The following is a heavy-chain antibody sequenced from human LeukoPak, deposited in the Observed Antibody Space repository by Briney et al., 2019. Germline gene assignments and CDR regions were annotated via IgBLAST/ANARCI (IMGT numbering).Heavy chain of an antibody. J-gene: IGHJ4*02. CDR1: GFTFSSCR. D-gene: IGHD5-24*01. CDR2: IKQDGSEK. CDR3: ARGRRWLQIYYFDY. V-gene: IGHV3-7*01. Sequence: PGRSLRLSCAASGFTFSSCRMSWVRQAPGKGLEWVANIKQDGSEKYYVDSVKGRFTISRDNAKNSLYLQMNSLRAEDTAVYYCARGRRWLQIYYFDYWGQGTLVTVSS.